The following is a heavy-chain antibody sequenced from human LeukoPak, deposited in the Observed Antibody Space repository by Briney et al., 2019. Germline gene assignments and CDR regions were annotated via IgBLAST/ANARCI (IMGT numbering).Heavy chain of an antibody. V-gene: IGHV3-7*05. D-gene: IGHD3-22*01. CDR2: IKQDGSDQ. Sequence: GGSLRLPCAASGFPFSSSWMRWVRQAPGKGLEWVATIKQDGSDQYYVDSVKGRFTISRDNAKNSLYLQMNSLRAEDTAVYYCVRRASSGYFYDYWGQGTLVTVSS. J-gene: IGHJ4*02. CDR3: VRRASSGYFYDY. CDR1: GFPFSSSW.